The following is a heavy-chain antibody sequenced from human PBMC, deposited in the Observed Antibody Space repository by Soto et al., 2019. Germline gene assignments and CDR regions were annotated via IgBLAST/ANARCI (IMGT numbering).Heavy chain of an antibody. V-gene: IGHV3-30-3*01. CDR3: ARALGVVIKPDY. D-gene: IGHD3-3*01. CDR2: ISYDGSNK. Sequence: LRLSCAASGFTFSSYAMHWVRQAPGKGLEWVAVISYDGSNKYYADSVKGRFTISRDNSKNTLYLQMNSLRAEDTAVYYCARALGVVIKPDYWGQGTLVTVSS. CDR1: GFTFSSYA. J-gene: IGHJ4*02.